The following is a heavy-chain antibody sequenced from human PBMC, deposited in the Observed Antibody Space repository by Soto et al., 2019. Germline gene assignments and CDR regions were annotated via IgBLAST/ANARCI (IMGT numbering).Heavy chain of an antibody. CDR2: MNPNSGNT. Sequence: ASVKVSCKASGYTFTSYDINWVRQATGQGLEWMGWMNPNSGNTGYAQKFQGRVTMTRNTSISTAYMELSSLRSEDTAVYYCARGEFDCSSTSCYLRPWGQGTLVTVSS. CDR3: ARGEFDCSSTSCYLRP. J-gene: IGHJ5*02. CDR1: GYTFTSYD. V-gene: IGHV1-8*01. D-gene: IGHD2-2*01.